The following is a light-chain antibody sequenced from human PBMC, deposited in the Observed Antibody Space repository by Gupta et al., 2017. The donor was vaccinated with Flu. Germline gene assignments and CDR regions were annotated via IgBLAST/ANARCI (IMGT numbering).Light chain of an antibody. CDR1: QSVGNNY. CDR2: NAF. Sequence: EIVLTQSPGTLSLSPGERATLSCRASQSVGNNYLGWYQQKPGQAPRLLIYNAFRRATGIPDRFSGSGSGTDFTLTISRPEPEDFVVYYCHQYATSPLTFGGGTKVEIK. J-gene: IGKJ4*01. V-gene: IGKV3-20*01. CDR3: HQYATSPLT.